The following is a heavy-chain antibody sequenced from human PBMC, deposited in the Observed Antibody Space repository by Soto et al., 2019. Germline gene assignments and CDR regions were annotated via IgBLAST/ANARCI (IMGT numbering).Heavy chain of an antibody. D-gene: IGHD2-2*01. Sequence: SETLSLTCTVSGGSISSYYWSWIRQPPGKGLEWIGYIYYSGSTNYNPSLKSRVTISVDTSKNQFSLKLSSVTAADTAVYYCARHVSSTSFDSYYYMDVWGKGPTVTVSS. CDR3: ARHVSSTSFDSYYYMDV. V-gene: IGHV4-59*08. J-gene: IGHJ6*03. CDR2: IYYSGST. CDR1: GGSISSYY.